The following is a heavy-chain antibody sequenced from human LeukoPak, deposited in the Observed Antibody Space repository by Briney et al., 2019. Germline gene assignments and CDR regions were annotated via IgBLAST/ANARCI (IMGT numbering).Heavy chain of an antibody. CDR2: ISSSSSYI. CDR3: ASSPSRGYCSSTSCFEYFQH. CDR1: GFTFSSYS. V-gene: IGHV3-21*01. J-gene: IGHJ1*01. D-gene: IGHD2-2*01. Sequence: AGGSLRLSCAASGFTFSSYSMNWVRQAPGKGLEWVSSISSSSSYIYYADSVKGRFTISRDNAKNSLYLQMNSLRAEDTAVYYCASSPSRGYCSSTSCFEYFQHWGQGTLVTVSS.